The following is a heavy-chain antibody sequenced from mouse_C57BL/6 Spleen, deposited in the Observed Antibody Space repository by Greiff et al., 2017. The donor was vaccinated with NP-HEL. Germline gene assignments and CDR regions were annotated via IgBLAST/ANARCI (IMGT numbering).Heavy chain of an antibody. D-gene: IGHD3-2*02. CDR1: GFNIKDDY. V-gene: IGHV14-4*01. CDR3: TTEQLRFIDY. J-gene: IGHJ2*01. Sequence: EVQLQESGAELVRPGASVKLSCTASGFNIKDDYMHWVKQRPEQGLEWIGWIDPENGDTEYASKFQGKATITADTSSNTAYLQLSSLTSEDTAVYYCTTEQLRFIDYWGQGTTLTVSS. CDR2: IDPENGDT.